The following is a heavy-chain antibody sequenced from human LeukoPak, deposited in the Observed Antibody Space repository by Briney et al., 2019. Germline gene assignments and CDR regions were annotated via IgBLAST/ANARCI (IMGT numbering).Heavy chain of an antibody. CDR3: ARGGVVVPAAMPRYYGMDV. J-gene: IGHJ6*04. D-gene: IGHD2-2*01. CDR2: ISSSSSYT. Sequence: GGSLRLSCAASGFTFSDYYMSWIRQAPGKGLEWVSYISSSSSYTNYADSVKGRFTISRDNAKNSLYLQMNNLRAEGTAVYYCARGGVVVPAAMPRYYGMDVWGKGTTVTVSS. CDR1: GFTFSDYY. V-gene: IGHV3-11*06.